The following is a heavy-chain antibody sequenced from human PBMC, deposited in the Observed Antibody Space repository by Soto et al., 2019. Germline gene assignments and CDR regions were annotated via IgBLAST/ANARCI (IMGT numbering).Heavy chain of an antibody. J-gene: IGHJ4*02. CDR2: MNPNSGNT. D-gene: IGHD3-9*01. Sequence: GASVKVSSKTSGYSFTRYGLSWVRQAPGQGLEWMGWMNPNSGNTGYAQKFQGRVTMTRNTSIITAYMELSSLRSEDTAVYYCARERTYFGDYWGQGTLVTV. CDR3: ARERTYFGDY. V-gene: IGHV1-8*01. CDR1: GYSFTRYG.